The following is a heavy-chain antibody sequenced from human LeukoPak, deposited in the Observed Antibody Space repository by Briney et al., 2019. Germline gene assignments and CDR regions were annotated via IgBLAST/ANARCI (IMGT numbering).Heavy chain of an antibody. D-gene: IGHD2-15*01. CDR3: ASTYCSGGSCYPGWFDP. CDR2: INPNSGGT. CDR1: GYTFTGYY. Sequence: ASVKVSCKASGYTFTGYYMHWVRQAPGQGLEWMGWINPNSGGTNYAQKFQGRVTMTRDTSISTAYMELSRLRSDDTAVYYCASTYCSGGSCYPGWFDPWGQGTLVTVSS. V-gene: IGHV1-2*02. J-gene: IGHJ5*02.